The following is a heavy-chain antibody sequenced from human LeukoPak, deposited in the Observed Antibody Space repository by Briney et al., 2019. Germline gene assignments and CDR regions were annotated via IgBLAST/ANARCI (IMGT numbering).Heavy chain of an antibody. V-gene: IGHV1-8*03. D-gene: IGHD3-22*01. CDR1: GYTFTSYD. CDR3: ARRPGSGDSSGYYPFDY. Sequence: GASVKVSCKASGYTFTSYDINWVRQATGQGLEWMGWMNPNSGNTGYAQKLQGRVTITRNTSISTAYMELSSLRSEDTAVYYCARRPGSGDSSGYYPFDYWGQGTLVTVSS. CDR2: MNPNSGNT. J-gene: IGHJ4*02.